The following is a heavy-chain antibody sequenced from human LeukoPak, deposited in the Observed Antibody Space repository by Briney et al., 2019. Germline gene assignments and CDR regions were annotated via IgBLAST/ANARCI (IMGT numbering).Heavy chain of an antibody. V-gene: IGHV1-69*13. D-gene: IGHD6-13*01. J-gene: IGHJ4*02. CDR1: GGTFSSYA. Sequence: GASVKVSCKASGGTFSSYAISCVRQAPGQGLEWMGGIIPIFGTANYAQKFQGRVTITADESTSTAYMELRSLRSDDTAVYYCARDGIAAADILDYWGQGTLVTVSS. CDR3: ARDGIAAADILDY. CDR2: IIPIFGTA.